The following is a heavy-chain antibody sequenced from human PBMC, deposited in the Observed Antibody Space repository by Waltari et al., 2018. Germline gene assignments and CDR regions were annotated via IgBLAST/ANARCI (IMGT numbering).Heavy chain of an antibody. CDR3: ASEYCSSTSCSSGGY. V-gene: IGHV1-8*02. J-gene: IGHJ4*02. CDR2: RNPNSGNK. CDR1: GYTFTSYD. D-gene: IGHD2-2*01. Sequence: QVQLVQSGAEVKKPGASVKVSCKASGYTFTSYDINWVRQATGQGLEWMGWRNPNSGNKGYAQKFQGRFTMTRNTSISTAYMELSSLRSEDTAVYYCASEYCSSTSCSSGGYWGQGTLVTVSS.